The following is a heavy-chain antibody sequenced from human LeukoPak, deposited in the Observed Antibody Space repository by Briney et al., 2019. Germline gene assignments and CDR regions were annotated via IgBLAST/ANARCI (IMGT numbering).Heavy chain of an antibody. CDR3: ARVVTAAAGTDWYYFDY. CDR1: GYTFTGYY. CDR2: INPNSGGT. V-gene: IGHV1-2*02. Sequence: ASVKDSCKASGYTFTGYYMHWVRQAPGQGLEWMGWINPNSGGTNYAQKFQGRVTMTRDTSISTAYMELSRLRSDDTAVYYCARVVTAAAGTDWYYFDYWGQGTLVTVSS. D-gene: IGHD6-13*01. J-gene: IGHJ4*02.